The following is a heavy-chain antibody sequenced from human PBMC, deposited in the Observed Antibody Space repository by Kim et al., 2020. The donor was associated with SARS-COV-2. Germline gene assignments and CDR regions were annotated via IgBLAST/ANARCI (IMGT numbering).Heavy chain of an antibody. CDR3: ARDDGDYVGDFDY. J-gene: IGHJ4*02. D-gene: IGHD4-17*01. V-gene: IGHV3-21*01. Sequence: YADSVKGRFTISRDNATNSLSLQMTSLRAEDTAVYYCARDDGDYVGDFDYWGQGTLVTVSS.